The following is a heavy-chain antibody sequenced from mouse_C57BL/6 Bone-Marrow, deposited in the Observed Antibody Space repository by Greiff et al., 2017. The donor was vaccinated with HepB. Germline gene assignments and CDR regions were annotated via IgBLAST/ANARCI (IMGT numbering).Heavy chain of an antibody. CDR2: ISDGGSYT. Sequence: EVQVVESGGGLVKPGGSLKLSCAASGFTFSSYAMSWVRQTPEERLEWVATISDGGSYTYYPDKVKGRFTITRDNAKNNLYLQLSHLKSEDTAMYYCASAGYYYYFDYWGQGTTLTVSS. CDR3: ASAGYYYYFDY. CDR1: GFTFSSYA. J-gene: IGHJ2*01. V-gene: IGHV5-4*01. D-gene: IGHD2-3*01.